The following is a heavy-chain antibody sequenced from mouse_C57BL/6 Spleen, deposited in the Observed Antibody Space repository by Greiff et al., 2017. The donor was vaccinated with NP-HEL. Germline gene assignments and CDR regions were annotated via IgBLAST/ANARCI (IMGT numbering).Heavy chain of an antibody. CDR2: IDPSDSYT. CDR1: GYTFTSYW. J-gene: IGHJ2*01. CDR3: ARWGTTVVVDY. Sequence: VQLQQPGAELVKPGASVKLSCKASGYTFTSYWMQWVKQRPGQGLEWIGEIDPSDSYTNYNQKFKGKATLTVDTSSSTAYMQLSSLTSEDSAVYYCARWGTTVVVDYWGQGTTLTVSS. V-gene: IGHV1-50*01. D-gene: IGHD1-1*01.